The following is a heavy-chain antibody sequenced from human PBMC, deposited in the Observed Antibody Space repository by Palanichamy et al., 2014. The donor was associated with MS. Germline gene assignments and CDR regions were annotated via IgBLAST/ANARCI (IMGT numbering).Heavy chain of an antibody. D-gene: IGHD4-17*01. CDR1: GFIVSNAW. V-gene: IGHV3-15*01. CDR3: TTSLDYGDYGRYYFDY. CDR2: INRKTDGGTT. J-gene: IGHJ4*02. Sequence: EVQLVESGGGLAKPGGSLRLSCAASGFIVSNAWMTWVRQAPGKGLEWVGRINRKTDGGTTDYAAPMKGRFTISRDDSKNTLFLQMNSLKSEDAALYYCTTSLDYGDYGRYYFDYWGQGTLVTVSS.